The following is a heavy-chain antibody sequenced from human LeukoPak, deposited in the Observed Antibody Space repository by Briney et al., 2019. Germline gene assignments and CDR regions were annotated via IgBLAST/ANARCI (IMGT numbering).Heavy chain of an antibody. V-gene: IGHV3-53*04. CDR1: GFTVSSNY. Sequence: GGSLRLSCAASGFTVSSNYMSWVRQAPGKGLEWVSVIYSGGSTYYADSVKGRFTISRHNSKNTLYLQMNSLRAEDTAVYYCAKSPGSERYYYDSSGYFNYWGQGTLVTVSS. D-gene: IGHD3-22*01. CDR3: AKSPGSERYYYDSSGYFNY. J-gene: IGHJ4*02. CDR2: IYSGGST.